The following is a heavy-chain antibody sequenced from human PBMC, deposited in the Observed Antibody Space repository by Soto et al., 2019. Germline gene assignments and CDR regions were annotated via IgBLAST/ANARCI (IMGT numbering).Heavy chain of an antibody. CDR2: ISSSSSTI. Sequence: GGSLRLSCAASGFTFSSYSMNWVRQAPGKGLEWVSYISSSSSTIYYADSVKGRFTISRDNAKNSLYLQMNSLRDEDTAVYYCARDFVWDGDYVGFDYWGQGTLVTVSS. CDR1: GFTFSSYS. J-gene: IGHJ4*02. D-gene: IGHD4-17*01. CDR3: ARDFVWDGDYVGFDY. V-gene: IGHV3-48*02.